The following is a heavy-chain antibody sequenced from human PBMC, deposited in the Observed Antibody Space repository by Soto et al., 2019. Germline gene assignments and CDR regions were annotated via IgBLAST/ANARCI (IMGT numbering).Heavy chain of an antibody. CDR2: IWYDGSNK. V-gene: IGHV3-33*01. CDR1: GFTFSSYG. J-gene: IGHJ6*04. D-gene: IGHD4-17*01. CDR3: ARGFYGYYYYGMDV. Sequence: GSLRLSCAASGFTFSSYGMHWVRQAPGKGLEWVAVIWYDGSNKYYADSVKGRFTISRDNSKNTLYLQMNSLRAEDTAVYYWARGFYGYYYYGMDVGGKGPTVTVPS.